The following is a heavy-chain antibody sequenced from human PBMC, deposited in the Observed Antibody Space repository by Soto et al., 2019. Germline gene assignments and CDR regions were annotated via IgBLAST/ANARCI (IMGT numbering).Heavy chain of an antibody. D-gene: IGHD3-16*02. CDR2: INHSGST. CDR1: GGSLSGYY. CDR3: ARGISTGFVIVHGVAPNEIYTLSQH. Sequence: SETLSLTCAVYGGSLSGYYWSWIRQPPGKGLEWIGEINHSGSTNYNPSLKSRVTISVDTSKNQFSLKLSSVTAADTAVYYCARGISTGFVIVHGVAPNEIYTLSQH. V-gene: IGHV4-34*01. J-gene: IGHJ1*01.